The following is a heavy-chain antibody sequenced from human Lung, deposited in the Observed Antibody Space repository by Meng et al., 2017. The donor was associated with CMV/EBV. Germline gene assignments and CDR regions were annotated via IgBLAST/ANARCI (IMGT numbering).Heavy chain of an antibody. CDR3: ATDLTRDGLYDLDY. CDR1: GFSFDDYS. CDR2: ISGDGGST. D-gene: IGHD2-21*01. J-gene: IGHJ4*02. V-gene: IGHV3-43D*03. Sequence: GESLKISCAASGFSFDDYSMHWVRQAPGKGLEWVSLISGDGGSTYYADSVKGRFTISRDNSKNSLYMQMNSLRAEDTAVYYCATDLTRDGLYDLDYWGQGTLVTVSS.